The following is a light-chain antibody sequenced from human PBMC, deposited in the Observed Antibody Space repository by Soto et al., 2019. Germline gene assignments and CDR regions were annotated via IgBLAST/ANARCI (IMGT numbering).Light chain of an antibody. Sequence: EIVLTQSPGTLSLSPGERATLSCRASQSLSTNSLAWYQQKPGQTPRLLIYAASTRDTDIPDRFNGSGSGTDFALTISRLEPEDFALYYGQQYDASPLTFGPGTKVDVK. CDR1: QSLSTNS. CDR3: QQYDASPLT. J-gene: IGKJ3*01. CDR2: AAS. V-gene: IGKV3-20*01.